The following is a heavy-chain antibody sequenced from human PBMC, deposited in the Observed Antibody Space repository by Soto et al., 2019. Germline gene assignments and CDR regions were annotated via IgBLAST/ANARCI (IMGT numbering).Heavy chain of an antibody. CDR2: INHSGST. V-gene: IGHV4-34*01. CDR1: GGSFSGYY. D-gene: IGHD3-10*01. CDR3: ARGITA. J-gene: IGHJ4*02. Sequence: SETLSLTCAVYGGSFSGYYWGWMRQPPEKGLEWIGEINHSGSTNYNPSLKSRVTISVDTSKNQFSLNLSSVTAADTAVYYCARGITAWGQGTLVTVSS.